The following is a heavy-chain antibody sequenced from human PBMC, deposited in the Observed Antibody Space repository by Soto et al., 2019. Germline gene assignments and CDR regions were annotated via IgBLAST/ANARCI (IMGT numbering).Heavy chain of an antibody. Sequence: EVQLVESGGGLVQPGRSLRLSCAASGFTFDDYAMHWVRQAPGKGLEWVSGISWNSGSIGYADSVKGRFTISRDNAKNSLYLQMNSLRAEDTALYYCAKDKAVAGTYYNYGMDVWGQGTTVTVSS. CDR1: GFTFDDYA. CDR2: ISWNSGSI. V-gene: IGHV3-9*01. D-gene: IGHD6-19*01. CDR3: AKDKAVAGTYYNYGMDV. J-gene: IGHJ6*02.